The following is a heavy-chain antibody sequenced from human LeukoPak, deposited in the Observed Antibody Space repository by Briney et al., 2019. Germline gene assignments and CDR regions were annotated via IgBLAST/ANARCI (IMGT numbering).Heavy chain of an antibody. CDR1: GFTFSSYG. V-gene: IGHV3-30*03. D-gene: IGHD3-9*01. Sequence: GGSLRLSCAASGFTFSSYGMHWVRQAPGKGLEWVAVISYDGSNKYYADSVKGRFTISRDNSKNTLYLQMNSLRAEDTAVYYCARYFQGRYFDWLFPAVDYWGQGTLVTVSS. CDR3: ARYFQGRYFDWLFPAVDY. CDR2: ISYDGSNK. J-gene: IGHJ4*02.